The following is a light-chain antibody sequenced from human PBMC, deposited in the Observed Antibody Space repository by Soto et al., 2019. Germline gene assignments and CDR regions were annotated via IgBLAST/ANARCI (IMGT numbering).Light chain of an antibody. CDR1: QSVSSY. J-gene: IGKJ1*01. V-gene: IGKV3-20*01. CDR3: QQWDTSPWT. CDR2: GAA. Sequence: ELALTPSPDTLSLSPGERATLSCRASQSVSSYVAWYQQKPGPAPRLLIYGAARRATGIPDRVSGSGSGTDVTLAISRLEPGDAAGDFCQQWDTSPWTFGQGTKV.